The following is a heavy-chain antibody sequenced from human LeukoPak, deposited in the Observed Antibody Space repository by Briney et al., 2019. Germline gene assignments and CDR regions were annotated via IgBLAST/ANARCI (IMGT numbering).Heavy chain of an antibody. CDR2: ITSSGGTT. CDR1: GFTFSSHA. Sequence: PGGSLRLSCAASGFTFSSHAMSWVRQAPGKGLEWVSAITSSGGTTYFADSVKGRFTISRDNSKNTLYLQMNSLRADDTAVYYCAKAPSDSSGYYYLNWGQGALVTVSP. J-gene: IGHJ4*02. CDR3: AKAPSDSSGYYYLN. V-gene: IGHV3-23*01. D-gene: IGHD3-22*01.